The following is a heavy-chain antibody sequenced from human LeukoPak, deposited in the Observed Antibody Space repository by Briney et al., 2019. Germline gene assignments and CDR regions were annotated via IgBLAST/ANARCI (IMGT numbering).Heavy chain of an antibody. CDR3: TRRGRAPSNWFDP. CDR2: IYPGDSDT. CDR1: GYEFTRYW. D-gene: IGHD2-8*01. J-gene: IGHJ5*02. Sequence: GESLKISCKGSGYEFTRYWITWVRQMPGKGLEWMGIIYPGDSDTRYNPSFQGQVTISADTSINTAYLQWSSLRASDTAIYYCTRRGRAPSNWFDPWGQGTLVTVSS. V-gene: IGHV5-51*01.